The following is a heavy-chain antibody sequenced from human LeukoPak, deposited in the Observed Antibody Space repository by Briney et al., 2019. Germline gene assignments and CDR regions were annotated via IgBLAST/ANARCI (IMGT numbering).Heavy chain of an antibody. CDR3: AKGSLGRWYYFDY. CDR2: VRRSGPDT. V-gene: IGHV3-23*01. D-gene: IGHD5-24*01. CDR1: GFRFGRSA. Sequence: GESLRLSCAASGFRFGRSAMSWVRQAPGKGPEWVSTVRRSGPDTYYADSVKGRFNIFRDNSKHTLSLQMNSLRAEDTRVYYCAKGSLGRWYYFDYWGQGTLVTVSS. J-gene: IGHJ4*02.